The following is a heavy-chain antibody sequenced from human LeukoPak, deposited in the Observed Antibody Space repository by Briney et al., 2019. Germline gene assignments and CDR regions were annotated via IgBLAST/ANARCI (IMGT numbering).Heavy chain of an antibody. CDR3: ARVVGYYDSSGYYPGWFDP. CDR2: INPSGGST. V-gene: IGHV1-46*01. Sequence: GASVKVSCKASGYTFTSYYMHWVRQAPGQGLEWMGIINPSGGSTSYAQKFQGRVTMTRDMSTSTVYMELSSLRPEDTAVYYCARVVGYYDSSGYYPGWFDPWGQGTLVTVSS. CDR1: GYTFTSYY. J-gene: IGHJ5*02. D-gene: IGHD3-22*01.